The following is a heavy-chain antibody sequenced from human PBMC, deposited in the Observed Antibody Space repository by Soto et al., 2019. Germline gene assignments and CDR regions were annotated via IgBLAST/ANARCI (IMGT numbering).Heavy chain of an antibody. V-gene: IGHV3-30*18. J-gene: IGHJ4*02. CDR1: GFTFSSYG. CDR3: AKDLGRGDYYFDY. Sequence: PGGSLRLSCAASGFTFSSYGMHWVRQAPGKGLEWVAVISYDGSNKYYADSVKGRFTISRDNSKNTLYLQMNSLRAEDTAVYYCAKDLGRGDYYFDYWGQGTLVTVSS. CDR2: ISYDGSNK. D-gene: IGHD4-17*01.